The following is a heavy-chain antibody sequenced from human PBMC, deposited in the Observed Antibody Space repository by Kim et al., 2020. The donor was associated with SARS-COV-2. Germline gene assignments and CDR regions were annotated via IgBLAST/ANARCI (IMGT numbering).Heavy chain of an antibody. Sequence: GGSLRLSCAASGFTFSSYAMSWVRQAPGKGLEWVSAISGSGGSTYYADSVKGRFTISRDNSKNTLYLQMNSLRAEDTAVYYCAKSHPLLYEVRGVIGPFDYWGQGTLVTVSS. V-gene: IGHV3-23*01. CDR1: GFTFSSYA. J-gene: IGHJ4*02. CDR2: ISGSGGST. D-gene: IGHD3-10*01. CDR3: AKSHPLLYEVRGVIGPFDY.